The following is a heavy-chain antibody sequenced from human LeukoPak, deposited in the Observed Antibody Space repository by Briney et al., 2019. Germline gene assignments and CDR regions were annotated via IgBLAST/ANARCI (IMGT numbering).Heavy chain of an antibody. V-gene: IGHV3-23*01. Sequence: GGSLRLSCAASGFTFSSYAMNWVRQAPGKGLEWVSAISGSGGSTCYADSVKGRFTISRDNAKNMLYLQMNSLRVEDTAVYYCARGTVLLWFGVDYWGQGTLVTVSS. J-gene: IGHJ4*02. CDR1: GFTFSSYA. CDR2: ISGSGGST. D-gene: IGHD3-10*01. CDR3: ARGTVLLWFGVDY.